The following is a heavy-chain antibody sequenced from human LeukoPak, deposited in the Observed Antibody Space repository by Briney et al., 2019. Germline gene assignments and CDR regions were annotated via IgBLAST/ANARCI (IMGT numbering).Heavy chain of an antibody. CDR1: GGTFISYA. D-gene: IGHD6-13*01. Sequence: ASVKVSCKASGGTFISYAISWVRQAPGQGLEWMGRVIPILGIANYAQKFQGRVTITADKSTSTAYMELSSLRSEDTAVYYCARGVRIAASGTWFDPWGQGTLVTVSS. CDR2: VIPILGIA. J-gene: IGHJ5*02. V-gene: IGHV1-69*04. CDR3: ARGVRIAASGTWFDP.